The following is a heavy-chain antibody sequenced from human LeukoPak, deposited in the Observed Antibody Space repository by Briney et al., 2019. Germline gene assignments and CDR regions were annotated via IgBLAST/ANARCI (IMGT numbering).Heavy chain of an antibody. V-gene: IGHV4-34*01. J-gene: IGHJ4*02. Sequence: PSETLSLTCAVCGGSFSGYYWSWIRQPPGKGLEWIGEINHSGSTNYNPSLKSRVTISVDTSKNQFSLKLSSVTAADTAVYYRARERSSSGFDYWGQGTLVTVSS. CDR2: INHSGST. CDR3: ARERSSSGFDY. D-gene: IGHD6-6*01. CDR1: GGSFSGYY.